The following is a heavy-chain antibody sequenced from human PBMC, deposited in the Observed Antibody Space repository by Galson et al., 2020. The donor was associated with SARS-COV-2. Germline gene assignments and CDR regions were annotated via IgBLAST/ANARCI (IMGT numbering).Heavy chain of an antibody. V-gene: IGHV4-4*07. CDR1: GGSITSYY. D-gene: IGHD3-22*01. CDR2: IYSRGST. J-gene: IGHJ3*02. Sequence: SETLSLTCTVSGGSITSYYWSWIRQSPGKGLQWVGRIYSRGSTNYNPSLRSRVTMSVDTSKNQFSLRLTSVTAADTAIYYCARAIDYYDTFVAFDIWGPGTMVTVSS. CDR3: ARAIDYYDTFVAFDI.